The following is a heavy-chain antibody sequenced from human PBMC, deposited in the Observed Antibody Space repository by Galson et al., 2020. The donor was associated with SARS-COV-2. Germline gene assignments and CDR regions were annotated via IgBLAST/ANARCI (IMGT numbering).Heavy chain of an antibody. CDR1: GFIFSSHW. J-gene: IGHJ5*02. D-gene: IGHD3-3*01. CDR3: TRDVVSDFWSGFDP. V-gene: IGHV3-74*01. CDR2: INPDGRDT. Sequence: GGSLRLSCAASGFIFSSHWMHWVRQAPGKGLEWVSRINPDGRDTTYADSVKGRFTMSRDNAWNTLYLQMNGLRVEDTAIYYCTRDVVSDFWSGFDPWGQGVLVTVSS.